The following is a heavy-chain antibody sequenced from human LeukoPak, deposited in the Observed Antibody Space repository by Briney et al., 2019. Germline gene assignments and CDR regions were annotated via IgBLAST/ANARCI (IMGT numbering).Heavy chain of an antibody. CDR2: IIPIFGTA. CDR1: GDTFSSYA. CDR3: ASVVTGERNSYFDY. J-gene: IGHJ4*02. V-gene: IGHV1-69*13. D-gene: IGHD7-27*01. Sequence: SVKVSCKAAGDTFSSYAISWVRQAPGRGLEWMGGIIPIFGTANYAQKFQGRVAITADESTSTAYMELSSLRSEDTAVYYCASVVTGERNSYFDYWGQGTLVTVSS.